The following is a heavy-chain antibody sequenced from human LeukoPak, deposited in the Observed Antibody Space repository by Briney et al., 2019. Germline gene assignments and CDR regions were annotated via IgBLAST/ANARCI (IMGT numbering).Heavy chain of an antibody. CDR1: GASVSSSSFH. CDR2: IYYNGGT. CDR3: ARSPLAFYDSSGYPRVWFDP. D-gene: IGHD3-22*01. V-gene: IGHV4-61*01. J-gene: IGHJ5*02. Sequence: PSETLSLTCSVSGASVSSSSFHWNWIRQPPGKGLELIGYIYYNGGTNYNPSLKSRVTISLDTSRNQFSLKLSSVTAADTAVYYCARSPLAFYDSSGYPRVWFDPWGQGTLVTVSS.